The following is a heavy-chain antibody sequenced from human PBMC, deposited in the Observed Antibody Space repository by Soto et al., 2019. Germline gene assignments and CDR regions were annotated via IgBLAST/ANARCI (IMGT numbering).Heavy chain of an antibody. CDR3: ARLSRPNYYDTSGFFKDNWFDP. D-gene: IGHD3-22*01. V-gene: IGHV1-69*01. J-gene: IGHJ5*02. CDR1: GGTFNSYD. Sequence: VKVSCKASGGTFNSYDINWVRQAPGQGLEWMGGIIPIVETPKYAQKFQGRVTITADESTNTVYMELSSLRSEDTAMYYCARLSRPNYYDTSGFFKDNWFDPWGQGTLVTVSS. CDR2: IIPIVETP.